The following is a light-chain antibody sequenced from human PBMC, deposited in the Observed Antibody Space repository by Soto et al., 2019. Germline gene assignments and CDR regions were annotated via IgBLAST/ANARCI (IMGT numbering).Light chain of an antibody. V-gene: IGKV1-5*01. CDR2: DAS. CDR3: QQYNRYSLT. Sequence: DIQMTQSPSSLSASVGDRVTITCQASQDISNYLNWYQQKPGQAPKLLIYDASNLESGVPSRFSGSGSGTEFALTISGLQPDDFGSYYCQQYNRYSLTFGGGTKVDIK. J-gene: IGKJ4*01. CDR1: QDISNY.